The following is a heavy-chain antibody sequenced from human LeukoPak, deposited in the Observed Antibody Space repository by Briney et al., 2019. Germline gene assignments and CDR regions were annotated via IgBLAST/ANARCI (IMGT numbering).Heavy chain of an antibody. D-gene: IGHD6-13*01. CDR1: GGTFSSYA. V-gene: IGHV1-69*01. J-gene: IGHJ3*02. Sequence: SVKVSCKASGGTFSSYAISWVRQAPGQGLEWMGGIIPIFGKANYAQKFQGRVTITADESTSTAYMELSSLRSEDTAVYYYARDFIPQQLDNDAFDIWGQGTMVTVSS. CDR2: IIPIFGKA. CDR3: ARDFIPQQLDNDAFDI.